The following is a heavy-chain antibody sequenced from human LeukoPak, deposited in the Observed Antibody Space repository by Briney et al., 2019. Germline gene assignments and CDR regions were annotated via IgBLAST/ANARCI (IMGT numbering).Heavy chain of an antibody. CDR2: INPSGGST. D-gene: IGHD3-3*01. V-gene: IGHV1-46*04. J-gene: IGHJ4*02. CDR3: ARGGVLRFLEWPSGRAWRD. Sequence: ASVKVSCKASEYTFTSYYMHWVRQAPGQGLEWMGVINPSGGSTTYAQKLQGRITLTSDTSTSTVYMELSSLRSDDTAVYYCARGGVLRFLEWPSGRAWRDWGQGTLVTVSS. CDR1: EYTFTSYY.